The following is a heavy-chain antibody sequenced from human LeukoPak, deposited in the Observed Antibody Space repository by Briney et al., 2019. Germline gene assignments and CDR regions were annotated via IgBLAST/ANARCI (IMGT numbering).Heavy chain of an antibody. CDR2: ISSSSSYI. J-gene: IGHJ4*02. V-gene: IGHV3-21*01. D-gene: IGHD6-13*01. CDR1: GFTFSSYE. CDR3: ARDSHYGYSSSWFHLVHIDY. Sequence: PGGSLRLSCAASGFTFSSYEMNWVRQTPGKGLEWVSSISSSSSYIFYADSVKGRFTLSRDNAKKSLYLQMNSLRAEDTAVYYCARDSHYGYSSSWFHLVHIDYWGQGTLVTVSS.